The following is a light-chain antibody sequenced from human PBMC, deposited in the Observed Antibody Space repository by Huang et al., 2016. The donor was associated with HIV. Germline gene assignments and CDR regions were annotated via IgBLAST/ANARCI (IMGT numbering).Light chain of an antibody. V-gene: IGKV1-9*01. CDR1: QGISSY. CDR3: QQLHNYPLT. CDR2: AAS. Sequence: IQLTQSPSSLSASVGDRVTITCRASQGISSYLAWYQQKSGKAPKLLIYAASTLQSGVPARCSGSGSGTEFTLTISSLQPEDFATYYCQQLHNYPLTFGGGTKVESK. J-gene: IGKJ4*01.